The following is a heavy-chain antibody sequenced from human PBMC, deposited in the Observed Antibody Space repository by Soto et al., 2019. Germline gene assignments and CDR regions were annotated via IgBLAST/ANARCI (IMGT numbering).Heavy chain of an antibody. CDR3: ARGAEGYRTNGVCLDYYYGMDV. CDR1: GGTFSSYA. CDR2: IIPIFGTA. Sequence: ASVKVSCKASGGTFSSYAISWVRQAPGQGLEWMGGIIPIFGTANYAQKFQGRVTITADESTSTAYMELSSLRSEDTAVYYCARGAEGYRTNGVCLDYYYGMDVWGQGTTVTVSS. D-gene: IGHD2-8*01. J-gene: IGHJ6*02. V-gene: IGHV1-69*13.